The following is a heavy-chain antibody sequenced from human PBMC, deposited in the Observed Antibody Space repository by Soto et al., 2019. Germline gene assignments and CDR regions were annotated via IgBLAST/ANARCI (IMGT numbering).Heavy chain of an antibody. CDR3: VAGPIYGGKLLDY. CDR1: GGSISSGGYS. D-gene: IGHD4-17*01. CDR2: IYHSGST. J-gene: IGHJ4*02. Sequence: SETLSLTCAVSGGSISSGGYSWSWIRQPPGKGLEWIGYIYHSGSTYYNPSLKSRVTISVDRSKNQFSLKLSSVTAADTAVYYCVAGPIYGGKLLDYWRQGTLVTVSS. V-gene: IGHV4-30-2*01.